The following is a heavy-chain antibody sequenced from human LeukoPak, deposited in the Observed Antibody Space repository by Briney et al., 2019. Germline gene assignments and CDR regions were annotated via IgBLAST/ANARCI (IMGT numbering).Heavy chain of an antibody. CDR3: ARGSGETGGYYYVY. V-gene: IGHV1-69*13. D-gene: IGHD3-22*01. J-gene: IGHJ4*02. CDR1: GGSFSRYA. CDR2: IIPIFGTA. Sequence: ASVKVSCKASGGSFSRYAISWVRQAPGQGLEWMGGIIPIFGTANYAQKFQGRVTITADESTRTAYVELRTLRSEDTAIYYCARGSGETGGYYYVYWGRGTPVTVSS.